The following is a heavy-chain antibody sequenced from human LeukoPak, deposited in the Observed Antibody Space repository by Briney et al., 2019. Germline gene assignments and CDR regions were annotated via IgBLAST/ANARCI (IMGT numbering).Heavy chain of an antibody. V-gene: IGHV1-8*01. CDR2: MNPNSGNT. Sequence: ASVKVSCKASGYTFTSYDINWVRQATGQGLEWMGWMNPNSGNTGYAQKSQGRVTMTRNTSISTAYMELSSLRSGDTAVYYCARVIVPSVWGSYRYIGYWGQGTLVTVSS. J-gene: IGHJ4*02. CDR1: GYTFTSYD. D-gene: IGHD3-16*02. CDR3: ARVIVPSVWGSYRYIGY.